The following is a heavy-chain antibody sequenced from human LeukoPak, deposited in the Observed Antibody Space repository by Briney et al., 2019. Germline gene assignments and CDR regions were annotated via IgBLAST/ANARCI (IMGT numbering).Heavy chain of an antibody. Sequence: GGSLRLSCAASGFTFSNYAISWVPPAPGKGLWWGSGISGSGGNTYYADSVKGRFTISRDNSKNTLYLQRNSLRAEDTAIYYCAKGGQNSYGYLDYWGQGTLVTVSA. CDR3: AKGGQNSYGYLDY. D-gene: IGHD5-18*01. V-gene: IGHV3-23*01. J-gene: IGHJ4*02. CDR1: GFTFSNYA. CDR2: ISGSGGNT.